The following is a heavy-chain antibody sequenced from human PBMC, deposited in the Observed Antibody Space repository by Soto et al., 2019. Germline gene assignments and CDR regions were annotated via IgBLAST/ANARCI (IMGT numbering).Heavy chain of an antibody. J-gene: IGHJ5*02. CDR1: GYTFTSHA. CDR3: ARDGIAAAATSCFAP. Sequence: QVQLVQSGAEEKKPGASVKVSCKASGYTFTSHAMHWVRQAPGQRLEWMGWINAGNGNTKYSQKLQGRVTITTDTSASTAYMELSSLRSEDTAVYYCARDGIAAAATSCFAPWGQGTLVTVSS. D-gene: IGHD6-13*01. CDR2: INAGNGNT. V-gene: IGHV1-3*05.